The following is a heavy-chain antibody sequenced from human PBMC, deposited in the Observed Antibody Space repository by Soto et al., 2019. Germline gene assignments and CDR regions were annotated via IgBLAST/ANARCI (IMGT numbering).Heavy chain of an antibody. D-gene: IGHD3-10*01. CDR1: GFTFSSYG. J-gene: IGHJ6*02. V-gene: IGHV3-30*18. Sequence: GGSLRLSCAASGFTFSSYGMHWVRQAPGKGLEWVAVISYDGNNKYYADSVKGRFIVSGDNSKNTLYLQMSRLKPEDTAVYYCAKTDRKLPLWFTIGDVWGQGTTVTVSS. CDR3: AKTDRKLPLWFTIGDV. CDR2: ISYDGNNK.